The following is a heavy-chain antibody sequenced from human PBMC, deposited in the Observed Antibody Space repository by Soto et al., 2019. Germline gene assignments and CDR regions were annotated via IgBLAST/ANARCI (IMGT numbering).Heavy chain of an antibody. J-gene: IGHJ3*02. Sequence: GGSLRLSCVASGFTFSNYGMHWVRQAPGKGLEWVAFVSYRGTNKYHADSVKGRFTISRDDSRNTVYLQMNSLRAEDTAVYFCAKDGWMSTIRGDAFSIWGQGTGVTVSS. CDR3: AKDGWMSTIRGDAFSI. CDR1: GFTFSNYG. CDR2: VSYRGTNK. V-gene: IGHV3-30*18. D-gene: IGHD1-1*01.